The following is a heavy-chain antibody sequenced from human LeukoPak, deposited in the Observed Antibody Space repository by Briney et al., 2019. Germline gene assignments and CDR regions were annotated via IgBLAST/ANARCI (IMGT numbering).Heavy chain of an antibody. CDR3: ARLKGLLNDFWSGYYTYYFDY. D-gene: IGHD3-3*01. J-gene: IGHJ4*02. CDR1: GGSFSGYY. V-gene: IGHV4-34*01. CDR2: INYSGST. Sequence: SETLSLTCAVYGGSFSGYYWSWIRQPPGKGLEWIGEINYSGSTNYNPSLKSRVTISVDTSKNQFSLKLSSVTAADTAVYYCARLKGLLNDFWSGYYTYYFDYWGQGTLVTVSS.